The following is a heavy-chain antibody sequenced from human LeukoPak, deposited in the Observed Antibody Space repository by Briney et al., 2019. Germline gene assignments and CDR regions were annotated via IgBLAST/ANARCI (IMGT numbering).Heavy chain of an antibody. Sequence: PGGSLRLSCAASGFTFSRYAMSWVRQAPGKGLEWVSAFIGSGGSTYYADPVKGRFTISRDNSTNTRYLQMNSLRAEDTAVYYCAKFPPSLVDTAMAFDYWGQGTLVTVSS. V-gene: IGHV3-23*01. CDR1: GFTFSRYA. CDR3: AKFPPSLVDTAMAFDY. D-gene: IGHD5-18*01. CDR2: FIGSGGST. J-gene: IGHJ4*02.